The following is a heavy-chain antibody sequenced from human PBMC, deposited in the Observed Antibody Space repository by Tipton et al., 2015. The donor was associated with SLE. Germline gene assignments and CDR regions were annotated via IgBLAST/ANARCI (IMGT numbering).Heavy chain of an antibody. CDR2: INHSGST. CDR1: GGSFSDYF. V-gene: IGHV4-34*01. Sequence: TLSLTCAVYGGSFSDYFWSWIRQPPGKGLEWIGEINHSGSTNYKPSLKSRVTISVDTSKNQFSLKLSSVTAADTAVYYCARDKSSSWYYFDYWGQGTLVTVSS. J-gene: IGHJ4*02. CDR3: ARDKSSSWYYFDY. D-gene: IGHD6-13*01.